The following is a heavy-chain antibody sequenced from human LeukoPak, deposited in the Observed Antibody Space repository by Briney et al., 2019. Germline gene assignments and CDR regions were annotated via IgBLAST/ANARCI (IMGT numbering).Heavy chain of an antibody. V-gene: IGHV7-4-1*02. D-gene: IGHD3-3*01. Sequence: ASVTVSCKASGYTFTSYAMNWVRQAPGQGLEWMGWINTNTGNPTYAQGFTGRFVFSLDTSVSTAYLQISSLKAEDTAVYYCARDNRMTVFGVALAWFDPWGQGTLVTVSS. CDR1: GYTFTSYA. J-gene: IGHJ5*02. CDR2: INTNTGNP. CDR3: ARDNRMTVFGVALAWFDP.